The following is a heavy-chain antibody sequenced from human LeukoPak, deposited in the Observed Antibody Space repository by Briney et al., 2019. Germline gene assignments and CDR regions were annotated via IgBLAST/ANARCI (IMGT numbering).Heavy chain of an antibody. Sequence: SQTLSLTCTVAGGSISSGGYYWSWLRQHPGKGLEWIGEINHSGSTNYNPSLKSRVTISVDTSKNQFSLKLSSVTAADTAVYYCASRRLFPLRYFDWGQGTLVTVSS. V-gene: IGHV4-31*03. J-gene: IGHJ1*01. CDR1: GGSISSGGYY. CDR3: ASRRLFPLRYFD. CDR2: INHSGST. D-gene: IGHD3-9*01.